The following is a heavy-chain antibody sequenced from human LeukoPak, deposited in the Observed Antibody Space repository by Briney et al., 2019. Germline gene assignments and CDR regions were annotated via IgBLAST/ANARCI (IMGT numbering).Heavy chain of an antibody. V-gene: IGHV1-18*01. CDR3: ASLKNYYDSSGYLVTDAFDI. CDR2: ISTYNGDT. D-gene: IGHD3-22*01. J-gene: IGHJ3*02. Sequence: ASVKVSCKTSGYTFTSHGINWVRQAPGQGLEWMGWISTYNGDTNSAQKFQGRVTLTTDTSTSTAYMELRSLRYDDTAVYYCASLKNYYDSSGYLVTDAFDIWGQGTMVTVSS. CDR1: GYTFTSHG.